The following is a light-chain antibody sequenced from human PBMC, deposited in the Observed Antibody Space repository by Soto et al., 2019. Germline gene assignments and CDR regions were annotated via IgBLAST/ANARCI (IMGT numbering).Light chain of an antibody. CDR3: QSYDNTLSGPIYV. J-gene: IGLJ1*01. CDR2: GNT. V-gene: IGLV1-40*01. CDR1: SSNIGSYI. Sequence: QSVLTQPPSASGTPGQRVTISCSGSSSNIGSYIVNWYQQFPGTAPKLLIYGNTNRPSGVPDRFSGSKSATSASLAITGLQAEDEAIYYCQSYDNTLSGPIYVFGTGTKVTVL.